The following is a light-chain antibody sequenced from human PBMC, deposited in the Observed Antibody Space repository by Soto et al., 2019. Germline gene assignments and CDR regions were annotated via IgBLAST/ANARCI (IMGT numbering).Light chain of an antibody. CDR2: DAT. Sequence: DIQLTQSPPSLSASEGDRVTITCQASHDIKNYLNWYRQKPGKAPTLLIYDATTLQSGVPSRFSGLGSGTDFTLTITSLQPEDSATYFCQQSYTTVYTFGLGTKVEIK. CDR1: HDIKNY. CDR3: QQSYTTVYT. V-gene: IGKV1-39*01. J-gene: IGKJ2*01.